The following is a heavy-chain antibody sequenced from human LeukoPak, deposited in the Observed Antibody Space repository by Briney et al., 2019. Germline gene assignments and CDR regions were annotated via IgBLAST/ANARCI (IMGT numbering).Heavy chain of an antibody. CDR1: GGSFSGYY. Sequence: SETLSLTCAVYGGSFSGYYWSWIRQPPGKGLEWIGEINHSGSTNYNPSLKSRVTISVDTSKNQFSLKLSSVTAADTAVYYCARGKAQRLYYYGIDVWGKGTTVTVSS. J-gene: IGHJ6*04. CDR3: ARGKAQRLYYYGIDV. CDR2: INHSGST. D-gene: IGHD2-2*01. V-gene: IGHV4-34*01.